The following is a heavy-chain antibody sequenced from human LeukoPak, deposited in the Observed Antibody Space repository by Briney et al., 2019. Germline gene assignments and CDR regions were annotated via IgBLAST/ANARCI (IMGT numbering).Heavy chain of an antibody. CDR2: IYPGDSDT. CDR1: GYSFTSYW. J-gene: IGHJ4*02. Sequence: GGSLKISCKGSGYSFTSYWIGWVRQMPGKGLEWMGIIYPGDSDTRYSPSFQGQVTISADKSISTAYLQWSSLKASDTAMYYCARQAKSYYYDSSGYYGNEYYFDYWGPGTLVTVSS. V-gene: IGHV5-51*01. D-gene: IGHD3-22*01. CDR3: ARQAKSYYYDSSGYYGNEYYFDY.